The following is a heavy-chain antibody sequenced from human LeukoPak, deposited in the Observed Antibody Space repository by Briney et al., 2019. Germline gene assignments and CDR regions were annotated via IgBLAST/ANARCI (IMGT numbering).Heavy chain of an antibody. CDR3: ARGSGYSYGYHY. CDR2: ISSSSSYI. J-gene: IGHJ4*02. V-gene: IGHV3-21*01. CDR1: GFTFSSYS. D-gene: IGHD5-18*01. Sequence: GALRLSCAASGFTFSSYSMNWVRQAPGKGLEWVSSISSSSSYIYYADSVKGRFTISRDNAKNSLYLQMNSLRAEDTAVYYCARGSGYSYGYHYWGQGTLVTVSS.